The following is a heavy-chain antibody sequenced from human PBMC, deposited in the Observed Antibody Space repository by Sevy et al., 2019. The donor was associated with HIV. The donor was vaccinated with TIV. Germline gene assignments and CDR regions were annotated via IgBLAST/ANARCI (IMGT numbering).Heavy chain of an antibody. Sequence: GGSLRLSCAASGFTGTYMNWVRQAPGKGLEWVSIIYSGGSTYYTDSVKGRFTISRDNSKNTVYLQMDSLRAEDTAVYYCARGGYGSGSIDYWGQGTLVTVSS. CDR2: IYSGGST. V-gene: IGHV3-53*01. J-gene: IGHJ4*02. D-gene: IGHD3-10*01. CDR3: ARGGYGSGSIDY. CDR1: GFTGTY.